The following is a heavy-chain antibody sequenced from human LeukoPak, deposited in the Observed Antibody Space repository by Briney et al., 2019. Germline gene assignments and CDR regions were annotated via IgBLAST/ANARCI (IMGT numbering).Heavy chain of an antibody. CDR2: ISPYNGNT. D-gene: IGHD6-13*01. CDR1: GYTSTSYV. CDR3: ARDRASGIVDY. V-gene: IGHV1-18*01. J-gene: IGHJ4*02. Sequence: ASVKVSCKASGYTSTSYVINWVRQAPGQGLEWMGWISPYNGNTNYAQKLQGTVTMTTDTSTSTAYMELRSLRSDDTAVYYCARDRASGIVDYWGQGTLVTVSS.